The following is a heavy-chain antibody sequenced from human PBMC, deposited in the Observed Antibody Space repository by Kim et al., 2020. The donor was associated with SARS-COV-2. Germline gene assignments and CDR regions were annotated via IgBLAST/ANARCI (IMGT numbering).Heavy chain of an antibody. D-gene: IGHD3-16*01. J-gene: IGHJ6*02. V-gene: IGHV4-31*03. CDR2: IYYSGST. CDR1: GGSISSGGYY. Sequence: SETLSLTCTVSGGSISSGGYYWSWIRQHPGKGLEWIGYIYYSGSTYYNPSLKSRVTISVDTSKNQFSLKLSSVTAADTAVYYCARDRFGGGDYYYYYGMDVWGQGTTVTVSS. CDR3: ARDRFGGGDYYYYYGMDV.